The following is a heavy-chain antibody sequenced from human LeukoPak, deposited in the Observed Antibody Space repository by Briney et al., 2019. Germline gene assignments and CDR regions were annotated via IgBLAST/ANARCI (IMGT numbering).Heavy chain of an antibody. CDR3: ARGEVGSIGRLGY. V-gene: IGHV4-38-2*02. J-gene: IGHJ4*02. CDR2: TYHSGST. CDR1: GYSISSGNY. D-gene: IGHD1-26*01. Sequence: SETLSLTCSVSGYSISSGNYWGWIRQPPGKTLEWIGSTYHSGSTQLHPSLHSRVTISVDTSKNQFFLNSSSVTATDTAVYYCARGEVGSIGRLGYWGQGILVTVSS.